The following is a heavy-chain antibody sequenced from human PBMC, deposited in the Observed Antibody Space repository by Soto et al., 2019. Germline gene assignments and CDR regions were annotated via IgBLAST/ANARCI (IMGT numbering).Heavy chain of an antibody. V-gene: IGHV1-18*01. J-gene: IGHJ6*02. CDR1: GYTFTSYG. CDR3: ARDFTMGRGTDPMNIQNLYYDYGMDV. D-gene: IGHD3-10*01. Sequence: QVQLVQSGAEVKKPGASVKVSCKASGYTFTSYGISWVRQAPGQGLEWMGWISAYNGNTNYAQKLQGRVTMATDTTRGTAYMELRSLRSDDTAVYYCARDFTMGRGTDPMNIQNLYYDYGMDVWGQGPTVTVSS. CDR2: ISAYNGNT.